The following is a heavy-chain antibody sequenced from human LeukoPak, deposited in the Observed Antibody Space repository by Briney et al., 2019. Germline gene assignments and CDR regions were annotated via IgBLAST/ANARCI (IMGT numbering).Heavy chain of an antibody. D-gene: IGHD3-10*01. CDR3: AKGGGYYGSGSSDLIFHDYFYMDV. J-gene: IGHJ6*03. Sequence: PGRSLSLSRAVSVFSPSIYATSCVPEAPARGLECVLAKTGSGTNTDYTDPVKGRFTNSRDNSKNTLHRPMNRRRPGDPAVYCCAKGGGYYGSGSSDLIFHDYFYMDVWGKGTTVTVSS. CDR2: KTGSGTNT. CDR1: VFSPSIYA. V-gene: IGHV3-23*01.